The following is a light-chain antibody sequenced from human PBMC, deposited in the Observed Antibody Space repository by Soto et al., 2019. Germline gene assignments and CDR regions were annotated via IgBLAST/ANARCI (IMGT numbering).Light chain of an antibody. CDR3: QQYDSSPRT. J-gene: IGKJ1*01. V-gene: IGKV3-20*01. Sequence: EIVMTQSPVTLSVSPGERATLSCRASQSVRSSHLAWYQQKPGQAPRLLIYGASSRATGIPDRFSGSGSGTDFTLTINRLEPEDFAVYYCQQYDSSPRTFGQGTKVDIK. CDR1: QSVRSSH. CDR2: GAS.